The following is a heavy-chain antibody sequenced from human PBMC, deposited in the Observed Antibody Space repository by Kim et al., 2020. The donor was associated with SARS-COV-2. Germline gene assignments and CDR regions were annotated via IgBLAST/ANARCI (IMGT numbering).Heavy chain of an antibody. CDR2: INSDGTTI. CDR3: ARGSGNFGFDY. CDR1: GFTFSDSW. Sequence: GGSLRLSCAASGFTFSDSWMHWVRQTPEKGLLWVSRINSDGTTIQYADSVRGRFTISRDNAKNTLYLQMNSLRAEDLAVYYCARGSGNFGFDYWGQESWSPSPQ. J-gene: IGHJ4*01. V-gene: IGHV3-74*01. D-gene: IGHD1-26*01.